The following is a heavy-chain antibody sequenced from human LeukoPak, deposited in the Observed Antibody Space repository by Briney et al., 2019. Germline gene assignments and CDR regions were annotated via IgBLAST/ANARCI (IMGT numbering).Heavy chain of an antibody. CDR1: GYTFAGYY. CDR2: INPNSGDT. D-gene: IGHD6-13*01. Sequence: ASVKVSCKASGYTFAGYYIHWVRQAPGQGLEWMGRINPNSGDTNYAQKLQGRVTMTTDTSTSTAYMELRSLRSDDTAVYYCNINLAAAVAVDYWGQGTLVTVSS. V-gene: IGHV1-2*06. CDR3: NINLAAAVAVDY. J-gene: IGHJ4*02.